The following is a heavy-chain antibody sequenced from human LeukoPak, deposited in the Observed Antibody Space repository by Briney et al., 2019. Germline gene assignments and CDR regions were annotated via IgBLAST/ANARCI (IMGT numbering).Heavy chain of an antibody. D-gene: IGHD4-23*01. CDR1: GGSIIGYY. CDR3: ARDSGGKFDS. CDR2: IHYSGST. J-gene: IGHJ4*02. V-gene: IGHV4-59*01. Sequence: ETPSLTCTVAGGSIIGYYWSWIRQPPGKGLEWIGYIHYSGSTNYNPFLKIRVIISVDTSKNQFSLKLSSVTAADTAVYYCARDSGGKFDSWGQGTLVTVSS.